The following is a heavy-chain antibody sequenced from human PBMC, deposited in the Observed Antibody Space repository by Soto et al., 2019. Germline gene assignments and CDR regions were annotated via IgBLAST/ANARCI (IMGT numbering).Heavy chain of an antibody. D-gene: IGHD4-4*01. CDR2: ISTSARII. Sequence: ESVGALVKPGGSLRLSCAASGFTFSDYFMTWIRQAPGEGLEWVAYISTSARIINYADSVKGRFTISRDNAKNSLYLQMNSLRAEDTAVYFCAREYSAYHYHVDFWGQGTVVTVSS. J-gene: IGHJ4*02. CDR1: GFTFSDYF. V-gene: IGHV3-11*01. CDR3: AREYSAYHYHVDF.